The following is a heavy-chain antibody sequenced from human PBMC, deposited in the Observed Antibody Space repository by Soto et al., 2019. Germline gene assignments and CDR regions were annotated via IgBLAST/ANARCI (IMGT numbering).Heavy chain of an antibody. CDR2: INPNSGNI. CDR3: ARGRASGSYYLLDY. V-gene: IGHV1-8*01. Sequence: ASVKVSCKASGDTFTTYDVNWVRQATGHGLEWMGWINPNSGNIGYAQRFQGRVTMTRDTAIRTAYMEVSSLRSDDTAVYYCARGRASGSYYLLDYWGQGTLVTVS. J-gene: IGHJ4*02. D-gene: IGHD3-10*01. CDR1: GDTFTTYD.